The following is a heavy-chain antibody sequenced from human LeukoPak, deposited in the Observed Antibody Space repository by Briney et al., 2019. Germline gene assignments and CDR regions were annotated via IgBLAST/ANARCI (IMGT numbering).Heavy chain of an antibody. CDR2: IIPIFGTA. J-gene: IGHJ6*02. Sequence: GASVKVSCKASGGTFSNYAISWVRQAPGQGLEWMGGIIPIFGTANYAQKFQGRVTITADESTSTAYMELSSLRSEDTAVYYCARARKIAARIPGAREYGTDVWGQGTTVTVSS. CDR3: ARARKIAARIPGAREYGTDV. CDR1: GGTFSNYA. D-gene: IGHD6-6*01. V-gene: IGHV1-69*13.